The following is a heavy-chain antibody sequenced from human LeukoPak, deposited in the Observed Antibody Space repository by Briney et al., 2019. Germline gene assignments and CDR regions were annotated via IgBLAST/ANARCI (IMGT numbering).Heavy chain of an antibody. CDR3: ARGYCSSTSCVCFDP. CDR2: IWYDGSNK. D-gene: IGHD2-2*01. Sequence: PGRSLRHSCAASGFTLRSYGMHSVRQAPGKGLEWVAVIWYDGSNKYYADSVKGRFTISRDNSKNTLYLQMNSLRAEDTAVYYCARGYCSSTSCVCFDPWGQGTLVTVSS. J-gene: IGHJ5*02. V-gene: IGHV3-33*01. CDR1: GFTLRSYG.